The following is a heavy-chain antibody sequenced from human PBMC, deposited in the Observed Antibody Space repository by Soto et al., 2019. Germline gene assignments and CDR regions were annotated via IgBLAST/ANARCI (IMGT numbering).Heavy chain of an antibody. CDR1: CASITYYY. CDR2: FSSTGST. J-gene: IGHJ4*02. Sequence: PSETLSLTCAVSCASITYYYCNWIRQPPGRGLEWIVSFSSTGSTVYNPSLRSRVTISLDTSKNQFSLTLNSVTAADTAVYYCARGGGSPYNIRDFDFWGEGPLVTVSS. V-gene: IGHV4-59*01. D-gene: IGHD1-20*01. CDR3: ARGGGSPYNIRDFDF.